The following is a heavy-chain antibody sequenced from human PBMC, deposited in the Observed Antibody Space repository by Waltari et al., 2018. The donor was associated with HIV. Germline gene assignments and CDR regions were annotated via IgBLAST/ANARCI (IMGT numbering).Heavy chain of an antibody. V-gene: IGHV4-4*07. Sequence: QVQLQESGPGLVKPSETLSLTCTVSGGSISSYYWSWIRQPAGKGLEWIGRIDTRGSNNYTPSLKSRVTMSVDTSKNQFSLKLSSVTAADTAVYYCARAAYDSSGYRPGYFDLWGRGTLVTVSS. J-gene: IGHJ2*01. CDR3: ARAAYDSSGYRPGYFDL. CDR1: GGSISSYY. CDR2: IDTRGSN. D-gene: IGHD3-22*01.